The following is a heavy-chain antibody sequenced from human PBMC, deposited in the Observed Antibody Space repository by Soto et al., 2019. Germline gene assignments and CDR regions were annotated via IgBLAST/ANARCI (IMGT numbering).Heavy chain of an antibody. J-gene: IGHJ6*03. D-gene: IGHD3-3*01. CDR2: ISISSSYI. V-gene: IGHV3-21*01. CDR1: GFTFSSYS. Sequence: EVQLVESGGGLVKPGGSLRLSCAASGFTFSSYSMNWVRQAPGKGLEWVSSISISSSYIYYADSVKGRFTISRDNAKNSLYLQMNSLRAEDTAVYYCAREGYYDFWSGYYPYYYYYYMGVWGKGTTVTVSS. CDR3: AREGYYDFWSGYYPYYYYYYMGV.